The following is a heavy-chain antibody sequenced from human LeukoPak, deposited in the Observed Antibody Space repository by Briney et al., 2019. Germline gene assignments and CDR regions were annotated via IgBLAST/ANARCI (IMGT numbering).Heavy chain of an antibody. CDR1: GYTFTGYY. CDR3: ARENGGANWFDP. J-gene: IGHJ5*02. CDR2: INPNSGGT. D-gene: IGHD4-23*01. V-gene: IGHV1-2*02. Sequence: ASVKVSCKASGYTFTGYYMHWVRQAPGRGLEWMGWINPNSGGTNYAQKFQGRVTMTRDTSISTAYMELSRLRSDDTAVYYCARENGGANWFDPWGQGTLVTVSS.